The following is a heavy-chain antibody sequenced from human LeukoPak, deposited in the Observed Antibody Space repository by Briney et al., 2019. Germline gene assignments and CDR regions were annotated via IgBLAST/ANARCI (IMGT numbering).Heavy chain of an antibody. Sequence: GGSLRLSCAASEFNVSSNYMTWVRQAPGKGLECVSIIYSGGTTYYADSVRGRFTISRDNSKNTLYLQMDRLRVEDTAVYYCARKSDSLMLRGGDCWGQGTLVTVSS. CDR2: IYSGGTT. D-gene: IGHD3-10*01. V-gene: IGHV3-66*01. CDR3: ARKSDSLMLRGGDC. CDR1: EFNVSSNY. J-gene: IGHJ4*02.